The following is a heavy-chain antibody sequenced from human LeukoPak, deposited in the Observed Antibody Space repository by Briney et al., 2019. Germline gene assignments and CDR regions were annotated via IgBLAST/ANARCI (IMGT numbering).Heavy chain of an antibody. Sequence: GGSLRLSCAASGFTVSSNYMSWVRQAPGKGLEWVSVIYSGGSTYYADSVKGRFTISRDNSKNTLYLQMNSLRAEDTAVYYCARDVFNLWGSYGMDVWGQGTTVTVSS. CDR1: GFTVSSNY. CDR2: IYSGGST. V-gene: IGHV3-66*01. J-gene: IGHJ6*02. D-gene: IGHD3-10*01. CDR3: ARDVFNLWGSYGMDV.